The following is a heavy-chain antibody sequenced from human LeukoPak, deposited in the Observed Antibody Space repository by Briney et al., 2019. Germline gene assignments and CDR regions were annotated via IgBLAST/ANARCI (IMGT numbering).Heavy chain of an antibody. V-gene: IGHV4-34*01. D-gene: IGHD5-18*01. CDR3: ARARGYSYALPLDY. CDR1: GGSFSGYY. CDR2: INHSGST. J-gene: IGHJ4*02. Sequence: SETLSLTCAVYGGSFSGYYWSWIRQPPGKGLEWIGEINHSGSTNYNPPLKSRVTISVDTSKNQFSLKLSSVTAADTAVYYCARARGYSYALPLDYWGQGTLVTVSS.